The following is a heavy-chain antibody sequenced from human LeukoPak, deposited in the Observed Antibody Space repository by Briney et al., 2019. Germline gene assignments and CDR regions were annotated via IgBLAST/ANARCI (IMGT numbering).Heavy chain of an antibody. D-gene: IGHD2-21*02. J-gene: IGHJ5*02. CDR3: ARERNCGGDCYSSWFDL. V-gene: IGHV4-31*03. CDR1: GGSISSGGYY. CDR2: IHYSGST. Sequence: SETLSLTCTVSGGSISSGGYYWSWIRQHPGTGLEWIGYIHYSGSTFYNPSLKSRVTILLDTSKNQFSLKLSSVTAADTAVYYCARERNCGGDCYSSWFDLWGQGTLVTVSS.